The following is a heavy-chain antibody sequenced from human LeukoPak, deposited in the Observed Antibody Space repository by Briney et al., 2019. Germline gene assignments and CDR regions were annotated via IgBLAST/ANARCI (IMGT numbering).Heavy chain of an antibody. CDR3: ARGRGSTFDY. Sequence: SESLSLTCAVYGGSFSGYYWSWIRQPPGKGLEWIGEINHSGSTNYNPSLKSRVTISVDTSKNQFSLKLSSVTAADTAVYYCARGRGSTFDYWGQGTLVTVSS. CDR1: GGSFSGYY. J-gene: IGHJ4*02. D-gene: IGHD1-26*01. CDR2: INHSGST. V-gene: IGHV4-34*01.